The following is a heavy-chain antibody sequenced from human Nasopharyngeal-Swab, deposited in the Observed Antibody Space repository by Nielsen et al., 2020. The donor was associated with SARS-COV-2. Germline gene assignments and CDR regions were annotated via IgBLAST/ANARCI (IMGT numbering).Heavy chain of an antibody. Sequence: SETLSLTCTVSGASIAYSTFYWGWILQPPGKGLEWLGNIYYNGNTYQNPSLKSRLTISVDKSKNQFSLQLSSVTAADTAVYYCVRSSSWYYFDYWAQGTQVTVSS. CDR2: IYYNGNT. V-gene: IGHV4-39*01. J-gene: IGHJ4*02. CDR3: VRSSSWYYFDY. CDR1: GASIAYSTFY. D-gene: IGHD6-13*01.